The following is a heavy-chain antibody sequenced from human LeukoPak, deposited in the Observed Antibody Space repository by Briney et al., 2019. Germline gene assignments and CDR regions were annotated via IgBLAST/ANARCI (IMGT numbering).Heavy chain of an antibody. V-gene: IGHV4-39*07. D-gene: IGHD1-20*01. CDR1: GGSISSSSYY. CDR2: IYYSGST. Sequence: SETLSLTCTVSGGSISSSSYYWGWIRQPPGKGLEWIGSIYYSGSTYYNPSLKSRVTISVDTSKNQFSLKLSSVTAADTAVYYCARVDNWNALDYWGQGTLVAVSS. CDR3: ARVDNWNALDY. J-gene: IGHJ4*02.